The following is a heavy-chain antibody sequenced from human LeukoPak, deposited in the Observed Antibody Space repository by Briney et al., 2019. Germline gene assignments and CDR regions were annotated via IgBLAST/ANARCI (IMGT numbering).Heavy chain of an antibody. CDR2: ISGSATDS. Sequence: PGGSLRLSCAASGFSFSNHAMNWVRQAPGKGLEWVSGISGSATDSYYADSVKGRFTISRDNSKNTLYLQMNSLRAEDTALYYCANPDSYYYGSRSPFDYWGQGTLVTVSS. CDR1: GFSFSNHA. V-gene: IGHV3-23*01. J-gene: IGHJ4*02. D-gene: IGHD3-10*01. CDR3: ANPDSYYYGSRSPFDY.